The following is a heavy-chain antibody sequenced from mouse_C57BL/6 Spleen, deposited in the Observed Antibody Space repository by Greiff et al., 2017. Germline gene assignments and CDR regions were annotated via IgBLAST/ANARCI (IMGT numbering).Heavy chain of an antibody. J-gene: IGHJ1*03. CDR1: GYTFTSYW. Sequence: VQLQQPGAELVKPGASVTLSCKASGYTFTSYWMQWVKPRPGQGLEWIGEIDPSDSYTNYNQKFKGKATLTVDTSSSTAYMQLSSLTSEDSAVYYCARRGGSSSYWYFDVWGTGTTVTVSS. CDR3: ARRGGSSSYWYFDV. V-gene: IGHV1-50*01. CDR2: IDPSDSYT. D-gene: IGHD1-1*01.